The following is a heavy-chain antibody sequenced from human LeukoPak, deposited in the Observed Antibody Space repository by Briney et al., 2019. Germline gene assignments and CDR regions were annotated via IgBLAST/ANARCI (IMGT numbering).Heavy chain of an antibody. V-gene: IGHV1-69*04. CDR1: GGTFSSYA. CDR2: IIPILGIA. D-gene: IGHD4-17*01. J-gene: IGHJ4*02. CDR3: ARFPDDYGEDY. Sequence: SVRVSCKASGGTFSSYAISWVRQAPGQGLEWMGRIIPILGIANYAQKFQGRVTITADKSTSTAYMELSSLRSEDTAVYYCARFPDDYGEDYWGQGTLVTVSS.